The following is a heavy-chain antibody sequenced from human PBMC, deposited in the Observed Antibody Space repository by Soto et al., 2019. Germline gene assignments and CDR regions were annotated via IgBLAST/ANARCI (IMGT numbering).Heavy chain of an antibody. CDR3: ARGRYGDY. CDR1: GYAFTTYG. D-gene: IGHD1-1*01. J-gene: IGHJ4*02. CDR2: ISAHNGNT. Sequence: QVHLVQSGAEVKKPGASVKVSCKGSGYAFTTYGITWVRQAPGQGLEWMGWISAHNGNTYYAQKPQGRVTVTRDTSTNTAYMELGSLRSDDTAVYYCARGRYGDYWGQGALVTVSS. V-gene: IGHV1-18*01.